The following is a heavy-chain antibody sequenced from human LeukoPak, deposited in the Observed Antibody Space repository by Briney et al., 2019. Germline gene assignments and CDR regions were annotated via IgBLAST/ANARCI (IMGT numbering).Heavy chain of an antibody. CDR1: GYTFTSNY. Sequence: GASVKVSCKAFGYTFTSNYMHWVRQAPGQGPEWMGVISPSGGSTTYAQRFQGRVTLTRDMSTSTDYLELSSLRSEDTAVYYCARDAGGSPSGYMDVWGKGTTVTISS. J-gene: IGHJ6*03. CDR2: ISPSGGST. CDR3: ARDAGGSPSGYMDV. D-gene: IGHD1-26*01. V-gene: IGHV1-46*01.